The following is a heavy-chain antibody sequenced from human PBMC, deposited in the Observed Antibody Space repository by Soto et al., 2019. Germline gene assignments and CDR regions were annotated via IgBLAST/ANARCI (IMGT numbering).Heavy chain of an antibody. CDR1: GYTFSSYF. CDR2: INPSTGGT. CDR3: ARDVIPYY. J-gene: IGHJ4*01. V-gene: IGHV1-46*03. Sequence: ASVKVSCKTSGYTFSSYFLHWVRQAPGQGLEWVGIINPSTGGTTYAQRFQGRVTVTRDTSASTVYMELTSLRSEDTAVYYCARDVIPYYWG. D-gene: IGHD3-16*01.